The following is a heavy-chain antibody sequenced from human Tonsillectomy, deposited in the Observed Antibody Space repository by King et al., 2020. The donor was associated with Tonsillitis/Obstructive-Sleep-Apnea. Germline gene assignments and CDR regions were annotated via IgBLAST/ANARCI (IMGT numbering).Heavy chain of an antibody. CDR3: ARDRTYYYGSGSFDY. J-gene: IGHJ4*02. D-gene: IGHD3-10*01. V-gene: IGHV3-30*04. CDR2: ISYDVSNK. Sequence: VQLVESGGGVVQPGRSLRLSCAASGFTFSSYAMHWVRQAPGKGLEWGAVISYDVSNKYYADSVKGRFTISRDNSKNTLYLQMNSLRAEDTTVFYCARDRTYYYGSGSFDYWGQGTLVTVSS. CDR1: GFTFSSYA.